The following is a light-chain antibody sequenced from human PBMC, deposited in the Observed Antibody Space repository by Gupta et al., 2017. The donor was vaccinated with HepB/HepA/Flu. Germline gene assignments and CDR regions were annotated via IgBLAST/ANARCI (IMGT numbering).Light chain of an antibody. CDR1: SNDVGGYNY. CDR3: TSYTTSRALV. Sequence: HSPLTQPASASGSPGQSITVSCTGTSNDVGGYNYVSWLQQHPGKSPKLILYAVNNRPSAVSDRFSGSKSGNTASLTISGLQAEDEADYFCTSYTTSRALVFGGGTKLTVL. V-gene: IGLV2-14*03. J-gene: IGLJ3*02. CDR2: AVN.